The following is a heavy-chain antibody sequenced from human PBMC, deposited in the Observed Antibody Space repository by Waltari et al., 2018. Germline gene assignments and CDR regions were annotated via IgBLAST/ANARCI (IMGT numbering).Heavy chain of an antibody. Sequence: QVQLVQSGAEVKKPGSSVKVSCKASGGTFSSYAISWVRQAPGQGLEWMGGIIPILGIANYAQKFQGRVTITADKSTSTAYMELSSLRSEDTAVYYCARDGPGYCSSTSCSHTYYYYYGMDVWGQGTTVTVSS. CDR3: ARDGPGYCSSTSCSHTYYYYYGMDV. D-gene: IGHD2-2*01. J-gene: IGHJ6*02. V-gene: IGHV1-69*10. CDR1: GGTFSSYA. CDR2: IIPILGIA.